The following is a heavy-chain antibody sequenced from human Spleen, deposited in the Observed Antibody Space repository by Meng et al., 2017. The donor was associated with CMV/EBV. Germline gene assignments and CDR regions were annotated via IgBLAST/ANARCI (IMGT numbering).Heavy chain of an antibody. CDR2: ISGSGGST. Sequence: GESLKISCAASGFTFSSYAMRWVRQAPGKGLEWVSAISGSGGSTYYADSVKGRFTISRDNSKNTLYLQMNSLRAEDTAVYYCALFEGYCSSTSCPEGYYGMDVWGQGTTVTVSS. J-gene: IGHJ6*02. CDR1: GFTFSSYA. V-gene: IGHV3-23*01. D-gene: IGHD2-2*01. CDR3: ALFEGYCSSTSCPEGYYGMDV.